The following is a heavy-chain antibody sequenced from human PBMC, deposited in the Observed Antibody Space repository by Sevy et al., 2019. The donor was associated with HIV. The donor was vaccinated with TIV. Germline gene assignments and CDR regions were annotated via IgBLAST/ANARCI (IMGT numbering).Heavy chain of an antibody. D-gene: IGHD1-26*01. CDR3: ASDRGVGTSSYGMDV. V-gene: IGHV3-21*01. J-gene: IGHJ6*02. CDR1: GFTFSSYS. Sequence: GGSLRLSCAASGFTFSSYSMNWVRQAPGKGLEWVSSISSGSTYIYYVDSVKGRFTISRDNAKNSLYLQMNSLRAEDTAVYYCASDRGVGTSSYGMDVWGPGTTVTVSS. CDR2: ISSGSTYI.